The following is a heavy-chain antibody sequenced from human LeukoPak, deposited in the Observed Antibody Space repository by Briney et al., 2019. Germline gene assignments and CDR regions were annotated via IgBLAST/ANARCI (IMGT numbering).Heavy chain of an antibody. Sequence: SETLSLTCTVSGGSISSYYWSWIRQPPGKGLEWIGYVYYNGNTNYNPSLKSRVTISVDTSKNQFSLKLSSVTAADTAVYFCARRVAVTARYYFDFWGQGTLVTVSS. J-gene: IGHJ4*02. CDR2: VYYNGNT. V-gene: IGHV4-59*08. CDR3: ARRVAVTARYYFDF. D-gene: IGHD6-19*01. CDR1: GGSISSYY.